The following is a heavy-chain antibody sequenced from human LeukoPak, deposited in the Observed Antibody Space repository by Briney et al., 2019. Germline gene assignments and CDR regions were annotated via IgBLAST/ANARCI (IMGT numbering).Heavy chain of an antibody. V-gene: IGHV4-39*07. CDR1: GGSISSSSYY. CDR2: IYYSGST. D-gene: IGHD3-3*01. J-gene: IGHJ3*02. Sequence: PSETLSLTCTVSGGSISSSSYYWGWIRQPPGKGLEWIGSIYYSGSTYYNPSLKSRVTISVDTSKNQFSLKLSSVTAADTAVYYCARAFLVGAFDIWGQGTMVTVSS. CDR3: ARAFLVGAFDI.